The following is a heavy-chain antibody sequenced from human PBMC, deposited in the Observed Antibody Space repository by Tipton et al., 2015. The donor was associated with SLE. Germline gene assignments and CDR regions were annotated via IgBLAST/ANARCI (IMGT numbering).Heavy chain of an antibody. CDR1: GGSISSGGYY. J-gene: IGHJ5*01. Sequence: TLSLTCTVSGGSISSGGYYWSWIRQHPGKGLEWIGYIYYSGSTYYNPSLKSRVTISVDTSKNQFSLKLTSVTAADTAVYYCASRLAARRDTCFDSWGQGTLVTVSS. V-gene: IGHV4-31*03. CDR3: ASRLAARRDTCFDS. CDR2: IYYSGST. D-gene: IGHD6-6*01.